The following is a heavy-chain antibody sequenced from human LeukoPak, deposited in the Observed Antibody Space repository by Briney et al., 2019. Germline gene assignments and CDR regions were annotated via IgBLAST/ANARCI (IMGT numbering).Heavy chain of an antibody. V-gene: IGHV4-61*01. J-gene: IGHJ3*02. CDR1: GGSVSSGSYY. CDR2: IYYSGST. D-gene: IGHD3-10*01. Sequence: PSETLSLTCTVSGGSVSSGSYYWSWIRQPPGKGPEWIGYIYYSGSTNYNPSLKSRVTISVDTSKNQFSLKLSSVTAADTAVYYCARDVLTEGTLAFDIWGQGTMVTVSS. CDR3: ARDVLTEGTLAFDI.